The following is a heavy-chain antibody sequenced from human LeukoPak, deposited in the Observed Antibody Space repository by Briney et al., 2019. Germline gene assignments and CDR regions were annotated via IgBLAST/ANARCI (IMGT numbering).Heavy chain of an antibody. CDR3: VEGSHFDY. V-gene: IGHV3-7*01. Sequence: GESLRPSCAASGFTFSSSWMSWVRQAPGKGLEWVANIKQDGSEEYYVDSVKGRFTISRDNARNSLYLQMNSLRAEDTAVYYCVEGSHFDYWGQGTLVTVSS. CDR1: GFTFSSSW. CDR2: IKQDGSEE. J-gene: IGHJ4*02.